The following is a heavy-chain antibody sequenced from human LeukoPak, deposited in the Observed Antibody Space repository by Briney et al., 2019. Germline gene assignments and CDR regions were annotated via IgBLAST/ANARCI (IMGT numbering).Heavy chain of an antibody. CDR1: GFTFSSYA. CDR2: ISYDGSNK. J-gene: IGHJ4*02. V-gene: IGHV3-30-3*01. CDR3: AKVSGSGGTKYQPFDY. D-gene: IGHD2-15*01. Sequence: PGRSLRLSCAASGFTFSSYAMHWVRQAPGKGLEWVAVISYDGSNKYYADSVKGRFTISRDNSKNTLYLQMNSLRAEDTAVYYCAKVSGSGGTKYQPFDYWGQGTLVTVSS.